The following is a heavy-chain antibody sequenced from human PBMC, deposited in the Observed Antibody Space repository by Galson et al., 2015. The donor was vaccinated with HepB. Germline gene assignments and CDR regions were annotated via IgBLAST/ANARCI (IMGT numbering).Heavy chain of an antibody. CDR2: ISSSGSTI. CDR3: ARDSPNIVGAGYFDY. CDR1: GFTFSSYE. D-gene: IGHD1-26*01. Sequence: SLRLSCAASGFTFSSYEMNWVRQAPGKGLEWVSYISSSGSTIYYADSVKGRFTISRDNAKNSLYLQMNSLRAEDTAVYYCARDSPNIVGAGYFDYWGQGTLVTVSS. J-gene: IGHJ4*02. V-gene: IGHV3-48*03.